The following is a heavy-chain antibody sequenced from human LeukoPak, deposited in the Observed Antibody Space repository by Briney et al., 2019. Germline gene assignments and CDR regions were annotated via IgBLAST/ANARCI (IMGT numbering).Heavy chain of an antibody. CDR3: ARDLMGAPGY. CDR2: INTDGSST. CDR1: GFTFSSYW. J-gene: IGHJ4*02. V-gene: IGHV3-74*01. D-gene: IGHD1-26*01. Sequence: GVSLRLSCAASGFTFSSYWMHWVRPAPGDGLVWVSRINTDGSSTNYADPVKGRITTSRDNAKNTLYLQINSLKAKATDVYYCARDLMGAPGYWGQGTLVTVSS.